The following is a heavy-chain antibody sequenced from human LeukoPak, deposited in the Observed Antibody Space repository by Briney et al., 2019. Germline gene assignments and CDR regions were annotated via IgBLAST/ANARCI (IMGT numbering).Heavy chain of an antibody. V-gene: IGHV3-23*01. Sequence: GGSLRLSCAASGFTFTSYAMSWVRQAPGKGLEWVSSVSGTGITTYYADSVKGRLTVSRDNSKDTVYLQMNSLRGEDTAVYYCAKELMGFDYWGQGSLVTVSS. CDR2: VSGTGITT. J-gene: IGHJ4*02. CDR3: AKELMGFDY. D-gene: IGHD2-8*01. CDR1: GFTFTSYA.